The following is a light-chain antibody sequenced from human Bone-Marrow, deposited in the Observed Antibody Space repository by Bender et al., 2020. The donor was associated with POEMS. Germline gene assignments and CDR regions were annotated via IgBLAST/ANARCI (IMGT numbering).Light chain of an antibody. J-gene: IGLJ2*01. V-gene: IGLV2-14*01. CDR2: DVS. Sequence: QSALTQPASVSGSPGQSITISCTGTSSDVGGYNYVSWYHQHPGKAPKLMIYDVSARPSGVSNRYSGSKSGNTASLTISGLQAEDEADYYCSSYTSGSTLVAFGGGTKVTVL. CDR3: SSYTSGSTLVA. CDR1: SSDVGGYNY.